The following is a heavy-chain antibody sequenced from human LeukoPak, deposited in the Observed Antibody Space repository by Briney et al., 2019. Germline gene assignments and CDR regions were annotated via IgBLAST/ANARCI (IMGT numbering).Heavy chain of an antibody. CDR1: GGTFSSYA. Sequence: SVKVSCKASGGTFSSYAISWVRQAPGQRLEWMGGIIPIFGTANYAQTFQGRVTITADESTSTAYMELSSLRSEDTAVYYCARETTGYPYYFDYWGQGTLVTVSS. V-gene: IGHV1-69*13. CDR3: ARETTGYPYYFDY. CDR2: IIPIFGTA. D-gene: IGHD6-25*01. J-gene: IGHJ4*02.